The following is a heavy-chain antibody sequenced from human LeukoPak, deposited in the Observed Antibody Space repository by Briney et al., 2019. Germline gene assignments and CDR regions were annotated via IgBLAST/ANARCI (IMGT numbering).Heavy chain of an antibody. CDR3: ARGSKDCSSASCYYYY. J-gene: IGHJ4*02. CDR1: GYTFTSYD. CDR2: MNPNSGTT. Sequence: ASVKDSCKHSGYTFTSYDINWVRQATGQRLEWMGWMNPNSGTTGYAQKFQGRVTMTRNTTISTAYMELSSLRAEDTAVYYCARGSKDCSSASCYYYYWGQGTLVTVSS. D-gene: IGHD2-2*01. V-gene: IGHV1-8*01.